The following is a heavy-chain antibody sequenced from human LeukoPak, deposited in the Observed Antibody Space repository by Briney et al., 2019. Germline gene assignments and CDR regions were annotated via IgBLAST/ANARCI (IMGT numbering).Heavy chain of an antibody. Sequence: RSSETLSLTCTVSGGSISSYYWSWIRQPPGKGLEWIGYIYYSGSTNYNPSLKSRVIISVDTSKDQFSLKLSSVTAADTAVYYCARDLPLYCSGGSCYSPDYYYYMDVWGKGTTVTISS. CDR3: ARDLPLYCSGGSCYSPDYYYYMDV. D-gene: IGHD2-15*01. J-gene: IGHJ6*03. CDR2: IYYSGST. V-gene: IGHV4-59*12. CDR1: GGSISSYY.